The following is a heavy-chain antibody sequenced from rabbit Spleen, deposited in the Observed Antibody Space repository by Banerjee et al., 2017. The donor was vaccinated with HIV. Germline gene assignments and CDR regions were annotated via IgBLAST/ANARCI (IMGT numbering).Heavy chain of an antibody. CDR2: IDAGSSGFT. Sequence: QEQLVESGGGLVKPGASLTLTCTASGFSFSSNYYMCWVRQAPGKGLEWIACIDAGSSGFTYFATWAKGRFTCSKTSSTTVTLQMTSLTAADTATYFCARDSASSFSSYGMDLWGPGTLVTVS. CDR1: GFSFSSNYY. J-gene: IGHJ6*01. D-gene: IGHD8-1*01. V-gene: IGHV1S45*01. CDR3: ARDSASSFSSYGMDL.